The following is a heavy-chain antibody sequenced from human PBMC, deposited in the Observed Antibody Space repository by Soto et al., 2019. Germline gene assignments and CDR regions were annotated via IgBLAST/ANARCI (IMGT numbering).Heavy chain of an antibody. CDR2: IYYSGSM. CDR1: GGSIGSYY. J-gene: IGHJ5*02. Sequence: QVHLQESGPGLVRPSETLSLSCTVSGGSIGSYYWSWIRQPPGKGLEWIGYIYYSGSMNYNPSLKTRVIISDDTSKNHIFLRLSSVTAADTAVYYCARAYYASSGYSLDPWGQGILVTVSS. D-gene: IGHD3-22*01. V-gene: IGHV4-59*01. CDR3: ARAYYASSGYSLDP.